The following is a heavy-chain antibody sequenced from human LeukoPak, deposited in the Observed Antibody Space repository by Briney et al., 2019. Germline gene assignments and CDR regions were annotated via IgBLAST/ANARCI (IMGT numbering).Heavy chain of an antibody. CDR3: AVGPYSSGPVDY. CDR1: GLTFGSYS. J-gene: IGHJ4*02. Sequence: GGSLRLSCAASGLTFGSYSMNWVRQAPGKGLEWVSSISSSSSYIYYADSVKGRFTISRDNAKNSLYLQMNSLRAEDTAVYYCAVGPYSSGPVDYWGQGTLVTVSS. D-gene: IGHD6-19*01. CDR2: ISSSSSYI. V-gene: IGHV3-21*01.